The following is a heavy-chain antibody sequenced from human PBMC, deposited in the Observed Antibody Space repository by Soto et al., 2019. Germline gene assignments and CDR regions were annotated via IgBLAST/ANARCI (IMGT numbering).Heavy chain of an antibody. Sequence: SETLSLTCTVSGGSISSSSYYWGWIRQPPGKGLEWIGSIYYSGSTYYNPSLKSRVTISVDTSKNQFSLKLSSVTAADTAVYYCAIYSYRYLGWFDPWGQGTLVTVSS. D-gene: IGHD5-18*01. J-gene: IGHJ5*02. V-gene: IGHV4-39*01. CDR2: IYYSGST. CDR1: GGSISSSSYY. CDR3: AIYSYRYLGWFDP.